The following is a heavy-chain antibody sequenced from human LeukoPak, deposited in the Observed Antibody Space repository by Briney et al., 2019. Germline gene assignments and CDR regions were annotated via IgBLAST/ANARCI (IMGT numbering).Heavy chain of an antibody. CDR2: IHTNGRI. D-gene: IGHD5-24*01. V-gene: IGHV4-4*07. CDR3: ARVQLPDVTGAFDI. CDR1: GDSISSYY. Sequence: PSETLSLTCTVFGDSISSYYWSWIRQAAGKGLEWIGRIHTNGRIDYNPPLKSRVSMSIDTSKNRFSLKVTSVTAADTAVYYCARVQLPDVTGAFDIWGQGTMVTVSS. J-gene: IGHJ3*02.